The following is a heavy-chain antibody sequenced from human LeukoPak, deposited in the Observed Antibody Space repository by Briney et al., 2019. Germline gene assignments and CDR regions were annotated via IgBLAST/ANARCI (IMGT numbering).Heavy chain of an antibody. J-gene: IGHJ4*02. CDR1: GFTFSSYD. D-gene: IGHD3-10*01. CDR3: ARGLGELLGEYYFDY. V-gene: IGHV3-13*01. CDR2: IGTAGDT. Sequence: PGGSLRLSCAASGFTFSSYDMHWVRQATGKGLEWVSAIGTAGDTYYPGSVKGRFTISRENAKNSLYLQMNSLRAGDTAVYYCARGLGELLGEYYFDYWGQGTLVTVSS.